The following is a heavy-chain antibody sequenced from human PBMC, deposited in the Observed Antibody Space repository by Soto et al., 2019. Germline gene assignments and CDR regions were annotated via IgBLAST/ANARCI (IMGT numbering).Heavy chain of an antibody. CDR2: ISHDGSST. V-gene: IGHV3-74*01. Sequence: EVQLVESGGGLIQPGGSLRLSCTASGFPFSDLWMHWVRQAPGKGLAWVSRISHDGSSTSHADSVRGRFSISRDNAKNTVYLQMNSLRAEDTAVYYCTSLSVAVDYFAFDIWGQGTVVTVS. CDR3: TSLSVAVDYFAFDI. D-gene: IGHD6-19*01. CDR1: GFPFSDLW. J-gene: IGHJ3*02.